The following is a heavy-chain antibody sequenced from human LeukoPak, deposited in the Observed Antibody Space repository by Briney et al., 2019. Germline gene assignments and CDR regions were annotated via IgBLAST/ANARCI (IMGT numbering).Heavy chain of an antibody. CDR2: INHSGST. V-gene: IGHV4-34*01. J-gene: IGHJ5*02. Sequence: SETLSLTCAVYGGSFSGYYWSWIRQPPGKGLEWIGEINHSGSTNYNPSLKSRVTISVDTSKNQFSLKLSSVTAADTAVYYCARHYWTTVTTARFDPWGQGTLVTVSS. CDR3: ARHYWTTVTTARFDP. D-gene: IGHD4-17*01. CDR1: GGSFSGYY.